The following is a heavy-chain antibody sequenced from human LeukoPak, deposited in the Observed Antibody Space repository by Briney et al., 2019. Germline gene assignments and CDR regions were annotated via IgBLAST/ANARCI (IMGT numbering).Heavy chain of an antibody. V-gene: IGHV1-69*13. D-gene: IGHD4-17*01. CDR1: GGTFSSYA. CDR3: AREHGDYLYYFDY. CDR2: IIPIFGTA. Sequence: SVKVSCKASGGTFSSYAISWVRQAPGQGLEWMGGIIPIFGTANYAQKFQGRVTITADESTSTAYMELSSLRSEDTAVYYCAREHGDYLYYFDYWGQGTLVTVSS. J-gene: IGHJ4*02.